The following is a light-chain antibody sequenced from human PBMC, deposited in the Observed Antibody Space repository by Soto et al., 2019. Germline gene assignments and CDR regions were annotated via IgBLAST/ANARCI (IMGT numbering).Light chain of an antibody. V-gene: IGKV3-15*01. J-gene: IGKJ1*01. Sequence: EIEMTQSPATLSLAPGERVTLSCRASESVSTNLAWYQQKAGQAPRLLIYAASTRATGIPARFSGSGSGTEFTLTISSLQSEDFAFYYCQQYNNWPRTFGQGTKVDIK. CDR1: ESVSTN. CDR3: QQYNNWPRT. CDR2: AAS.